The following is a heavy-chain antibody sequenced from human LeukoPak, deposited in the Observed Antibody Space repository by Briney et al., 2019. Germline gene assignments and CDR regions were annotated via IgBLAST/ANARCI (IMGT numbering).Heavy chain of an antibody. V-gene: IGHV3-33*06. D-gene: IGHD4-17*01. CDR1: GFSFSSYG. CDR2: IWYDGSNK. CDR3: AKSGPEYGDLPSEYYFDC. Sequence: GRSLRLSCAASGFSFSSYGMHWVRQAPGKGLEWVALIWYDGSNKYYADSVKGRFTISRDNSRDTLYLQMNSLRAEDTAVYYCAKSGPEYGDLPSEYYFDCWGQGALVTVSS. J-gene: IGHJ4*02.